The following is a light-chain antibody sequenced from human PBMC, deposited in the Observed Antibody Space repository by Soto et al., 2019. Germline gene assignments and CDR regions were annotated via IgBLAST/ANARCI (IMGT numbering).Light chain of an antibody. J-gene: IGLJ2*01. V-gene: IGLV2-11*01. CDR2: DVT. Sequence: QSVLTQPRSVSGSPGQSVTISCSGSDSDVGYYNYVSWYQQHPGKAPKLMIYDVTKRPSGVPDRFSASKSGNTASLTIAGRQAEDEADYYCCSYAGYSPVVFCGGTKVTVL. CDR3: CSYAGYSPVV. CDR1: DSDVGYYNY.